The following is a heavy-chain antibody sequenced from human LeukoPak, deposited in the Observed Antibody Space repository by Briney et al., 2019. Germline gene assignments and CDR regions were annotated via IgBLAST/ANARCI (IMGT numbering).Heavy chain of an antibody. CDR2: INHRGDT. J-gene: IGHJ4*03. CDR3: ARGPTISETGYFDY. Sequence: PSETLSLTCAVYGGSFSTYYWSWICQSPGKGLEWIAEINHRGDTNYNPSVKSRVTISVDTSKNQFSLRLISLTAADTAVYYCARGPTISETGYFDYWGQGTLVTVSS. D-gene: IGHD1-1*01. V-gene: IGHV4-34*01. CDR1: GGSFSTYY.